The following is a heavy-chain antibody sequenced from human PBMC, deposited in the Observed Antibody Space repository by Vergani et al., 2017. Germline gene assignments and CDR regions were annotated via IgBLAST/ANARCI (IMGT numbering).Heavy chain of an antibody. CDR2: INHSGST. CDR3: ARGCGSSWYYYYGMDV. V-gene: IGHV4-34*01. Sequence: QVQLQQWGAGLLKPSETLSLTCAVYGGSFSGYYWSWIRQPPGKGLEWIGEINHSGSTNYNPSLKSRVTISVDTSKNQFSLKLSSVTDADTAVYYCARGCGSSWYYYYGMDVWGQGTTVTVSS. J-gene: IGHJ6*02. D-gene: IGHD6-13*01. CDR1: GGSFSGYY.